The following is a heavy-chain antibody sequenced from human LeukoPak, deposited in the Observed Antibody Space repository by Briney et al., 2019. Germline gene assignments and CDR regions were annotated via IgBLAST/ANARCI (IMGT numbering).Heavy chain of an antibody. CDR1: GGSISTYY. CDR2: IYHSGST. J-gene: IGHJ2*01. Sequence: PSETLSLTCTVSGGSISTYYWNWIRQPPGKGLEWIGYIYHSGSTNYNPSLQSRVTISVDTSKNQFSLNLNSVTAADTAVYYCARNYGGNRSYWYFDLWGRGTLVTVSS. CDR3: ARNYGGNRSYWYFDL. D-gene: IGHD4-23*01. V-gene: IGHV4-59*01.